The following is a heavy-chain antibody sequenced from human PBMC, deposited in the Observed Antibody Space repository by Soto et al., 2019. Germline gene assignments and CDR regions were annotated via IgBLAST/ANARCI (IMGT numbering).Heavy chain of an antibody. CDR1: GFSFSTYV. CDR3: AKDRTFGDFGGAFDL. V-gene: IGHV3-23*01. D-gene: IGHD4-17*01. Sequence: GGSLRLSCAASGFSFSTYVLTWVRQAPGKGLEWVSSISGSGDSAYYADSVKGRFTISRDNSRNTVSLQMNTLRAEDTAVYYCAKDRTFGDFGGAFDLWGQGTTVTVSS. J-gene: IGHJ3*01. CDR2: ISGSGDSA.